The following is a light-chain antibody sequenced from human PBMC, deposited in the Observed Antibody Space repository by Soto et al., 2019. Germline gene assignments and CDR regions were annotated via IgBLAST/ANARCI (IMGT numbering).Light chain of an antibody. CDR3: QQYNNGPPET. CDR2: GAS. Sequence: EIVMTQSRRTLAVTPGEPASISCRSSQSLLYNNTYNYIAWYQQKPGQAPRLLIYGASTRATGIPARFSGSGSGAGFTLTISSLQSEDFAVYYCQQYNNGPPETFGQGTKVDIK. J-gene: IGKJ1*01. CDR1: QSLLYNNTYNY. V-gene: IGKV3-15*01.